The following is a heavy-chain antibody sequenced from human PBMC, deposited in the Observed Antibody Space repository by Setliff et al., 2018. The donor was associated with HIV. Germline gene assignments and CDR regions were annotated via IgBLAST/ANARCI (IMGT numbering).Heavy chain of an antibody. D-gene: IGHD3-22*01. J-gene: IGHJ4*02. CDR1: GGTFSSYG. V-gene: IGHV1-69*17. Sequence: VKVSCKASGGTFSSYGISWVRQAPGQRPEWMGGTNPQSDIANYAQRFQGRVTITADHSTTTTYMELTSLRADDTAVYYCVRVGPWYYARSGYLASWDYWGQGTLVTVSS. CDR3: VRVGPWYYARSGYLASWDY. CDR2: TNPQSDIA.